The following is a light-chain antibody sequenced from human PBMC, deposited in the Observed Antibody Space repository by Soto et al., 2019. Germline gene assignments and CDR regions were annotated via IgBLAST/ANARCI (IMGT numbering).Light chain of an antibody. J-gene: IGKJ1*01. Sequence: DIQMTQSPSTLSASVGDRVTITCRASQSISSWLGWYQQKPGKAPKLLIYDASSSESGVPSRFSGRGSATEFTLTISSLQPDDFATYYCQQYNNYWTFGQGTRVEIK. CDR2: DAS. V-gene: IGKV1-5*01. CDR3: QQYNNYWT. CDR1: QSISSW.